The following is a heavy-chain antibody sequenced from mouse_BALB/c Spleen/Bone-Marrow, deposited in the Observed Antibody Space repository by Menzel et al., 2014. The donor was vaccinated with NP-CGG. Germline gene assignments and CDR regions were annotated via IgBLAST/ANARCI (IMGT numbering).Heavy chain of an antibody. J-gene: IGHJ4*01. CDR3: TRRTGTDYYAMDY. CDR1: GFTFSSYG. V-gene: IGHV5-6*01. Sequence: EVQGVESGGDLVKPGGSLKLSCAASGFTFSSYGMSWVRQTPDKRLEWVATISSGGIYTYYQDSVKGRFTISRDNAKNTLYLQMSSLKSEDTAMYYCTRRTGTDYYAMDYWGQGTSVSVSS. CDR2: ISSGGIYT. D-gene: IGHD4-1*01.